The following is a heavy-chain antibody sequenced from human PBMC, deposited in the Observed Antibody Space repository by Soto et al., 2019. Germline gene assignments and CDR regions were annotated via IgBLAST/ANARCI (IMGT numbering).Heavy chain of an antibody. CDR3: ARGIAAPGDAFDI. V-gene: IGHV3-11*01. CDR1: GFTFSDYY. CDR2: ISSSGSTI. D-gene: IGHD6-6*01. Sequence: GGSLRLSCAASGFTFSDYYMSWIRQAPGKGLEWVSYISSSGSTIYYADSGKGLFTISGDNAKNSLYLQMNRLRAEDTDVYYCARGIAAPGDAFDIWGQGTMVTVSS. J-gene: IGHJ3*02.